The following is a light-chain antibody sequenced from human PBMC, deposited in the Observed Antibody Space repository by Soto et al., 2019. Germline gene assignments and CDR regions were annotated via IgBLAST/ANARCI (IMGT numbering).Light chain of an antibody. CDR1: QGIRND. CDR3: LQDHTSPLT. CDR2: SAS. J-gene: IGKJ1*01. V-gene: IGKV1-6*01. Sequence: AIQMTQSPSSLSASVADGVTITCRASQGIRNDLGWYQQKPGKAPKLLIYSASTLQSGVPSRFSGSGSGTDFTLTISSLQPEDFATYFCLQDHTSPLTFGQGTKVDIK.